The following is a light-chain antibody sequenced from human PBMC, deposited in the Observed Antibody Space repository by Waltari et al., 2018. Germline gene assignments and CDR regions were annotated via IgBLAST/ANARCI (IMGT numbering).Light chain of an antibody. CDR2: AAS. J-gene: IGKJ2*01. CDR3: QQYNSYPFT. V-gene: IGKV1D-16*01. CDR1: QGISSW. Sequence: DIQLTHSPDSLSTYAGDSVSHTCRASQGISSWLDWYQQKPEKTPKSLIYAASTLQSGVPSRFSGSGSGTEFTLTIRSLQPEDVATYYCQQYNSYPFTFGGGTKLEIK.